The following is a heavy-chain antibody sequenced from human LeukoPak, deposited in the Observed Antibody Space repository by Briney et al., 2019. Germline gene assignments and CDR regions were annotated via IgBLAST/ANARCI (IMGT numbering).Heavy chain of an antibody. V-gene: IGHV4-59*08. CDR3: ARHIAAAGTKFDYYYGMDV. CDR1: GGSISSYY. CDR2: IYYSGST. D-gene: IGHD6-13*01. Sequence: SETLSLTCTVSGGSISSYYWSWIRQPPGKGLEWIGYIYYSGSTNYNPSLKSRVTISVDTPKNQFSLKLSSVTAADTAVYYCARHIAAAGTKFDYYYGMDVWGQGTTVTVSS. J-gene: IGHJ6*02.